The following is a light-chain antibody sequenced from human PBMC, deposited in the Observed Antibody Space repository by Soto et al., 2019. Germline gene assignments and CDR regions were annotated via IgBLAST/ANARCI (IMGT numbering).Light chain of an antibody. CDR3: EHTFNTPRT. CDR2: DAS. Sequence: DIQMTRSPSSLSASIGDRVTIACRASQNIRSFLSWYQQTPGKAPKLLIYDASSLQGGVPSRFSGSGSGTDFTLTISSLQPEDFATYYCEHTFNTPRTFGQGTRLEIK. J-gene: IGKJ5*01. V-gene: IGKV1-39*01. CDR1: QNIRSF.